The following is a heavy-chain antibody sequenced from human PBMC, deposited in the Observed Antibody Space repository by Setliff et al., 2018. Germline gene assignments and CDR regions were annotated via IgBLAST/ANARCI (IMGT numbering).Heavy chain of an antibody. CDR2: IYYSGAT. V-gene: IGHV4-39*01. J-gene: IGHJ3*02. D-gene: IGHD3-9*01. CDR1: GGSIKDEDHY. CDR3: ARQTSGAGTAGYYFLCSASDI. Sequence: SETLSLTCTVSGGSIKDEDHYWGWIRQPPGKGLEWIGTIYYSGATYHNPSLKSRLAISVDTSKNQFSLKLNSVTAADTAVYYCARQTSGAGTAGYYFLCSASDIWGQGTMVTVSS.